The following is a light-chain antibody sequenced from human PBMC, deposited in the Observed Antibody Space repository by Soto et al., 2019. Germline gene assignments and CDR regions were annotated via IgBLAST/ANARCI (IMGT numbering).Light chain of an antibody. CDR3: SSYTSSSRVV. V-gene: IGLV2-14*01. CDR2: EVS. J-gene: IGLJ2*01. Sequence: QSVLTKPASVSGSPGQSITISCTGTSSDVGGYNYVSWYQQHPGKAPKLMIYEVSNRPSGVSNRFSGSKSGNTASLTISGLQAEDEADYYCSSYTSSSRVVFGGGTKVTVL. CDR1: SSDVGGYNY.